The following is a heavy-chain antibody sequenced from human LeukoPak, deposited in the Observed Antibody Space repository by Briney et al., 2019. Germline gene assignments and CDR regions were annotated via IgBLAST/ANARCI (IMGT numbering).Heavy chain of an antibody. CDR2: IYHSGST. D-gene: IGHD3-22*01. J-gene: IGHJ4*02. Sequence: PSETLSLTCTVSGGSISSYYWSWVRQPPGKGLEWIGEIYHSGSTNYNPSLKSRVTISVDKSKNQFSLKLSSVTAADTAVYYCAGVVISSFDYWGQGTLVTVSS. CDR3: AGVVISSFDY. CDR1: GGSISSYY. V-gene: IGHV4-4*02.